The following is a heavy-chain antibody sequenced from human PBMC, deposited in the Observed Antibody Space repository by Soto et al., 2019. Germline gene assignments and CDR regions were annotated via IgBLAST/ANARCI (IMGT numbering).Heavy chain of an antibody. CDR3: VRGDYGDYSHWFDP. V-gene: IGHV1-8*01. D-gene: IGHD4-17*01. CDR1: GYTFTKFD. Sequence: QVQLVQSGAEVKKPGASVRVSCKASGYTFTKFDINWVRQATGQGLEWMGWMNPNSGNTGYAQKFQGRVTMTRNTSITTAYMELSTLRSEDTAVYYCVRGDYGDYSHWFDPWGQGPLVTVSS. J-gene: IGHJ5*02. CDR2: MNPNSGNT.